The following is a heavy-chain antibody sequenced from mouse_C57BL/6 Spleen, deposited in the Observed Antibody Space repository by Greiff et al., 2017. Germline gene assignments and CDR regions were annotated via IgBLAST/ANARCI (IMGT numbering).Heavy chain of an antibody. CDR2: IRSKSNNYAT. J-gene: IGHJ2*01. V-gene: IGHV10-1*01. Sequence: EVQGVESGGGLVQPTGSLKLSCAASGFSFNTYALNWVRQAPGKGLEWVARIRSKSNNYATYYADSVKDRFTISRDDSESMLYLQMNNLKTEDTAMYYCVRPNWDGAFDYWGQGTTLTVSS. CDR1: GFSFNTYA. D-gene: IGHD4-1*01. CDR3: VRPNWDGAFDY.